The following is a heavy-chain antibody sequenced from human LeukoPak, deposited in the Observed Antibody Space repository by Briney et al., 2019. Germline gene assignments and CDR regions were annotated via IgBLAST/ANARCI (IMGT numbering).Heavy chain of an antibody. J-gene: IGHJ4*02. V-gene: IGHV4-39*01. Sequence: SETLSLTCTVSGGSINTDNSYWAWIRQPPGKGLEWIASIFYSGTNYQNLSRKIRVTISVDTSKSQFSLRLYSVTAADTAVYYCARLDYGDYPYWGQGTLVTVSS. CDR2: IFYSGTN. CDR3: ARLDYGDYPY. CDR1: GGSINTDNSY. D-gene: IGHD4-17*01.